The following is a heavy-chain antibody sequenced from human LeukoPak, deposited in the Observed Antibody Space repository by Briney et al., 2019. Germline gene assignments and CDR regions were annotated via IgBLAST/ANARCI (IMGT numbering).Heavy chain of an antibody. V-gene: IGHV4-59*08. D-gene: IGHD3-3*01. J-gene: IGHJ5*02. CDR3: ARHRAYYDFWSGLGLARLGENSFDP. CDR1: GGSISSYY. CDR2: IYYSGST. Sequence: SETLSLTCTVSGGSISSYYWSWIRQPPGKGLEWIGYIYYSGSTNYNPSLKSRVTISVDTSKNQFSLKLSSVTAADTAVYYCARHRAYYDFWSGLGLARLGENSFDPWGQGTLVTVSS.